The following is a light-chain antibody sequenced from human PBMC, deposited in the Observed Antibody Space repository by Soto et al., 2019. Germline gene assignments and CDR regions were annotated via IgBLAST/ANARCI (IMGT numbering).Light chain of an antibody. CDR2: AAS. CDR3: QQSNSFPLT. V-gene: IGKV1-12*01. CDR1: QGISSR. J-gene: IGKJ4*01. Sequence: DIQMTQSQSSVSASVGDRVTITCRASQGISSRLAWYQQKPGKAPNLLIYAASSLQGGVPTRFGGSGSETDFTLTIGSLQDEYFATYYCQQSNSFPLTFGGGTKVEIK.